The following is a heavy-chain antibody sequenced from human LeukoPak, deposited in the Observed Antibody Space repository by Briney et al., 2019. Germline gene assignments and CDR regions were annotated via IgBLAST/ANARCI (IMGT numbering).Heavy chain of an antibody. J-gene: IGHJ3*02. D-gene: IGHD1-7*01. CDR3: ARSPETTPGEGDAFDI. V-gene: IGHV3-53*04. Sequence: GGSLRLSCAASGFTVSSNYMSWVRQAPGKGQEWVSVIYSGGSTYYAGSVKGRFTISRHNSKNTLYLQMNSLRAEDTAVYYCARSPETTPGEGDAFDIWGQGTMVTVSS. CDR1: GFTVSSNY. CDR2: IYSGGST.